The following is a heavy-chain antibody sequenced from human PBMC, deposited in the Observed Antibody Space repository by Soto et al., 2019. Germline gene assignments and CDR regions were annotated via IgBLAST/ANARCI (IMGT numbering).Heavy chain of an antibody. J-gene: IGHJ5*02. CDR2: ISDSATTT. CDR3: ARDTAFVASGLFDP. V-gene: IGHV3-11*01. D-gene: IGHD3-22*01. Sequence: SLRLSCAAPEFTLGDYYIAWIRKAPGKGLEWVSHISDSATTTHYADSVKGRFTISRDNAKKSLYLQMNSLRAEDTAVYFCARDTAFVASGLFDPWGQGTLVTVSS. CDR1: EFTLGDYY.